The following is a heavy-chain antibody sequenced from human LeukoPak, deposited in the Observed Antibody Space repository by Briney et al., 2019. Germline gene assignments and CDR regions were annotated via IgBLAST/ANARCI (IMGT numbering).Heavy chain of an antibody. V-gene: IGHV3-23*01. CDR2: ISGSGVTT. CDR1: EFNFSSYA. CDR3: AKTSWIRGFIPFDY. J-gene: IGHJ4*02. D-gene: IGHD3-10*01. Sequence: GGSLRLSCAVSEFNFSSYAMNWVRQAPGKGLEWVSGISGSGVTTYYADSVKGRFTISRDNSKNTVYLQMNSLRAEDTALYYCAKTSWIRGFIPFDYWGQGTLVTVSS.